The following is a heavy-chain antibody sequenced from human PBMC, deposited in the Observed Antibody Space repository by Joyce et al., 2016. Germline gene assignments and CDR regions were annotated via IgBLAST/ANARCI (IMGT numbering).Heavy chain of an antibody. Sequence: QVQLVQSGAEVKMPGSSVKVSCKASGGILSSNAISWVRQAPGQGLEWMGGIIPILGTANYAQKFQGRVTIIADESSSTAFMELSSIRYEDTAVYYCAMGPVAASGTHYFDYWGQGALVTVSS. J-gene: IGHJ4*02. V-gene: IGHV1-69*01. CDR3: AMGPVAASGTHYFDY. CDR1: GGILSSNA. D-gene: IGHD6-13*01. CDR2: IIPILGTA.